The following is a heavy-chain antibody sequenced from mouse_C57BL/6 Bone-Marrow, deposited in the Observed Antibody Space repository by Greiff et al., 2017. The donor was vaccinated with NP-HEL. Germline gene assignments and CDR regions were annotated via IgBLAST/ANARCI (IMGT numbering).Heavy chain of an antibody. CDR2: IRNKANGYTT. CDR3: ARSIYYDYADDPFYAMDY. V-gene: IGHV7-3*01. Sequence: EVQRVESGGGLVQPGGSLSLSCAASGFTFTDYYMSWVRQPPGQAPECLGFIRNKANGYTTEYSSSVKGRFTISRDNDQSILYLQMNALRAEDSATYYCARSIYYDYADDPFYAMDYWGQGTSVTVSS. J-gene: IGHJ4*01. D-gene: IGHD2-4*01. CDR1: GFTFTDYY.